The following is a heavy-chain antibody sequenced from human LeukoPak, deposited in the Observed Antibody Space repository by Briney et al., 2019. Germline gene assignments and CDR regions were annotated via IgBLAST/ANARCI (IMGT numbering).Heavy chain of an antibody. V-gene: IGHV4-59*01. CDR3: ARAEKAVTGTLHS. J-gene: IGHJ4*02. Sequence: PSETLSLTCTVSCDSISYYYWSWSRQSPGKELEWIGYMYNRGSTIYNPSLKSRVTISTHTSKNQFSLRLTSVTAADTAVYYCARAEKAVTGTLHSWGQGTLITVSS. D-gene: IGHD6-19*01. CDR1: CDSISYYY. CDR2: MYNRGST.